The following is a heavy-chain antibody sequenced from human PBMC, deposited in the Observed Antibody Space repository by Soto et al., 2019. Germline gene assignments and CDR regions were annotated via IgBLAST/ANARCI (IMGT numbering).Heavy chain of an antibody. CDR1: GFTFRSYS. CDR3: AKDRLAGGFDY. J-gene: IGHJ4*02. CDR2: VSTTSGTI. Sequence: GGSLRLSCAASGFTFRSYSMNWVRQAPGKGLEWVSHVSTTSGTIYYADSVQGRFTISRDNSRNSVYLQMNSLRADDTAVYYCAKDRLAGGFDYWGQGTLVTVSS. D-gene: IGHD3-16*01. V-gene: IGHV3-48*01.